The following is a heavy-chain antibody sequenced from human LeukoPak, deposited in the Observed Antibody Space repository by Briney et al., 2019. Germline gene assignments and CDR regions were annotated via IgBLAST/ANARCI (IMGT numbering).Heavy chain of an antibody. CDR1: GGTFSSYA. V-gene: IGHV1-69*01. CDR3: APSHCSPYYLDY. CDR2: IIPILGTA. D-gene: IGHD2-21*01. J-gene: IGHJ4*02. Sequence: GASVKVSCKASGGTFSSYAISWVRQAPGQGLEWMGGIIPILGTANYAQKFQGRVTITADESTSTAYMELSSLRSEDTAVYFCAPSHCSPYYLDYWGQGTLVTVSS.